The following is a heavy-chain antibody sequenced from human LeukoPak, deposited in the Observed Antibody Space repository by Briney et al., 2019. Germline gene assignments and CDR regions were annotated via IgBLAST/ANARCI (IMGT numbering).Heavy chain of an antibody. CDR2: IYYSGST. V-gene: IGHV4-31*03. CDR1: GGSISSGGYY. Sequence: PSETLSLTCTVSGGSISSGGYYWSWIRQHPGKGLEWIGYIYYSGSTYYNPSLKSRVTISVDTSKNQFSLKLSSVTAADTAVYYCARVPDTAMAGGFDYWGQGTLVTVSS. J-gene: IGHJ4*02. CDR3: ARVPDTAMAGGFDY. D-gene: IGHD5-18*01.